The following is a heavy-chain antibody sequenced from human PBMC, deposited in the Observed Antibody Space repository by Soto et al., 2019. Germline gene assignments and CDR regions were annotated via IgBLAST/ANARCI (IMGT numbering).Heavy chain of an antibody. V-gene: IGHV4-39*01. CDR1: GGSISSSSYY. CDR3: AITSTMVRGVTQNYYYYGMDV. CDR2: IYYSGST. D-gene: IGHD3-10*01. Sequence: QLQLQESGPGLVKPSETLSLTCTVSGGSISSSSYYWGWIRQPPGKGLEWIGSIYYSGSTYYNPSLKSRVTISVDTSKNQFSLKLSSVTAADTAVYYCAITSTMVRGVTQNYYYYGMDVWGQGTTVTVSS. J-gene: IGHJ6*02.